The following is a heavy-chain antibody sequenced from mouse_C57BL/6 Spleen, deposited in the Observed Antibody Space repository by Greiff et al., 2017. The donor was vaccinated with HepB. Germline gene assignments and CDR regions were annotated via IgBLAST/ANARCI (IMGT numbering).Heavy chain of an antibody. CDR2: IDPENGDT. Sequence: EVKLQQSGAELVRPGASVKLSCTASGFNIKDDYMHWVKQRPEQGLEWIGWIDPENGDTEYASKFQGKATITADTSSNTAYLQLSSLTSEDTAVYYCTLYGSSPAWFAYWGQGTLVTVSA. D-gene: IGHD1-1*01. J-gene: IGHJ3*01. CDR3: TLYGSSPAWFAY. CDR1: GFNIKDDY. V-gene: IGHV14-4*01.